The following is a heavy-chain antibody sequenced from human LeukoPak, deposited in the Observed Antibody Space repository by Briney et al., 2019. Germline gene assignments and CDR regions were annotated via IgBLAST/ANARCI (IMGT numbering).Heavy chain of an antibody. D-gene: IGHD2-2*01. J-gene: IGHJ4*02. CDR1: EFVFRNLW. V-gene: IGHV3-7*01. Sequence: GGSLRLSCGASEFVFRNLWMTWVRQSPGNGLEWVANISPRGTETYYVDPFKGRFTISRDNARNLLFLQMNTLRADDTAVYFCGAFGYEAGIDLWGQGNLVAVSS. CDR3: GAFGYEAGIDL. CDR2: ISPRGTET.